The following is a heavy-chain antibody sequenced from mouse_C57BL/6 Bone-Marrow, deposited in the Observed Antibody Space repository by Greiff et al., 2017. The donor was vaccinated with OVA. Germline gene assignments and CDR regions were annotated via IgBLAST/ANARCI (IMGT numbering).Heavy chain of an antibody. D-gene: IGHD2-4*01. CDR3: ARYDYDGAVFAY. Sequence: QVQLKQSGAELVRPGTSVKMSCKASGYTFTNYWIGWAKQRPGHGLEWIGDIYPGGGYTNYNEKFKGKATLTADKSSSTAYMQFSSLTSEDSAIYYCARYDYDGAVFAYWGQGTLVTVSA. CDR1: GYTFTNYW. CDR2: IYPGGGYT. V-gene: IGHV1-63*01. J-gene: IGHJ3*01.